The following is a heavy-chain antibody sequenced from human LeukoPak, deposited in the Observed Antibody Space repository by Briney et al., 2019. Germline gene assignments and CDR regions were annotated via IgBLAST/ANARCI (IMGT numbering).Heavy chain of an antibody. J-gene: IGHJ4*02. Sequence: SETLSLTCAVYGDSLSKYYWTWVRQSPGMGLEWLGEINHRGSTNLNPSLKSRVTLSVDTSKHQFSLKLTSVTAADAAVYYCASSVGSTDYWGQGTLVTVSS. CDR3: ASSVGSTDY. CDR2: INHRGST. CDR1: GDSLSKYY. D-gene: IGHD1-26*01. V-gene: IGHV4-34*01.